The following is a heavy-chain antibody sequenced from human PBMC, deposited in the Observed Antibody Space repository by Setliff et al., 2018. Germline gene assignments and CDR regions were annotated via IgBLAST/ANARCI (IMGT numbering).Heavy chain of an antibody. Sequence: ASVKVSCKASGYTFRNYAFAWVRQAPGQGLEWVGWISVYNGDTNYAQKFQGRVTLTTDTSTSTAYMELRSLTSDDSAFYYCARAPSVELVTIRTNSWFTYWGRGTLVTVSS. CDR2: ISVYNGDT. J-gene: IGHJ4*02. V-gene: IGHV1-18*01. D-gene: IGHD5-18*01. CDR3: ARAPSVELVTIRTNSWFTY. CDR1: GYTFRNYA.